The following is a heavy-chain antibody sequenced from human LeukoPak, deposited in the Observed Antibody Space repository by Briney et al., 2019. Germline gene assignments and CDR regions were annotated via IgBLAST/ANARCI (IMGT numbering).Heavy chain of an antibody. J-gene: IGHJ6*02. CDR1: GGTFSSYA. V-gene: IGHV1-69*04. D-gene: IGHD1-26*01. CDR3: ARDLTTGATSSFYYYGMDV. Sequence: ASVKVSCKASGGTFSSYAISWVRQAPGQGLEWMGRIIPILGIANYAQKFQGRVTITADKSTSTAYMELSSLRSEDTAVYYCARDLTTGATSSFYYYGMDVWGQGTTVTVSS. CDR2: IIPILGIA.